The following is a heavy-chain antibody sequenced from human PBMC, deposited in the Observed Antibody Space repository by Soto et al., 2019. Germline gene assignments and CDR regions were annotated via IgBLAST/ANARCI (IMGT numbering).Heavy chain of an antibody. J-gene: IGHJ5*02. CDR2: IWYDGSNK. V-gene: IGHV3-33*01. CDR1: GFTFSNYG. Sequence: PGGSLRLSCAASGFTFSNYGMHWVRQAPGKGLEWVAIIWYDGSNKYYADSVKGRFTISRDNSKNTLYLQMNSLRAEDTAVYYCARETPYYYASGSYYSWFDPWGQGTLVTVSS. CDR3: ARETPYYYASGSYYSWFDP. D-gene: IGHD3-10*01.